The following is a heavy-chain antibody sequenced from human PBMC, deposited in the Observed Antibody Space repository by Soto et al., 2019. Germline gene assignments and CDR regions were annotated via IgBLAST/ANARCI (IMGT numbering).Heavy chain of an antibody. D-gene: IGHD1-1*01. V-gene: IGHV3-30*18. Sequence: QVQLVESGGGVVQPGRSLRLSCAASGFTFSSYGMHWVRQAPGKGLEWVAVISYDGSNKYYADSVKGRFTISRDNSKNTLYLQMNSLRAEDTAVYYCAKGAPQVRYKNNDAFDIWGQGTMVTVSS. CDR3: AKGAPQVRYKNNDAFDI. CDR2: ISYDGSNK. CDR1: GFTFSSYG. J-gene: IGHJ3*02.